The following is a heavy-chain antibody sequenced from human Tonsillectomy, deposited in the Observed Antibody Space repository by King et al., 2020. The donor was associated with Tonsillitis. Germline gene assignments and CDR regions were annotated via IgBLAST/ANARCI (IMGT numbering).Heavy chain of an antibody. CDR2: ILYDGSNK. Sequence: VQLVESGGGVVQPGRSLRLSCAASGFTFSSYGMHWVRQAPGKGLEWVAVILYDGSNKYYTDSVKGRFTISRDNSKNTLYLQMNSLRAEDTAVYYCASGAGLGYWGQGTLVTVSS. V-gene: IGHV3-33*08. CDR3: ASGAGLGY. CDR1: GFTFSSYG. J-gene: IGHJ4*02. D-gene: IGHD3-10*01.